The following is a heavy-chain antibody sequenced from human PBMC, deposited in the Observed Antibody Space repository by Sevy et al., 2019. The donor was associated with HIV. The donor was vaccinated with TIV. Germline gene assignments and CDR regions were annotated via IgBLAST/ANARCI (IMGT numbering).Heavy chain of an antibody. J-gene: IGHJ5*01. CDR3: ARQGGMGSCSSDWFDS. CDR2: ISSNSYYI. CDR1: AFTFGRYT. Sequence: SGSLRLSCAASAFTFGRYTMNCVRQAPGKGLERVSSISSNSYYIYYSDSVKGRFTISRDNAKNFLDLQMNSLRAEDTAVYYCARQGGMGSCSSDWFDSWGQGTLVSVSS. V-gene: IGHV3-21*01. D-gene: IGHD6-6*01.